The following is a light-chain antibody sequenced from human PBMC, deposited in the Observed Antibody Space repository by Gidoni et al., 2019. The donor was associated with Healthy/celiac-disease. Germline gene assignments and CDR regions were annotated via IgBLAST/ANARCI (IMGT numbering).Light chain of an antibody. CDR2: DAS. CDR3: QRRSNWPRIT. CDR1: QSVSSY. Sequence: EIALTQSPATLSLSPGDRATLSCRASQSVSSYLALYQQKPGQAPRLLIYDASNRATGIPARFSGSESGTDFTLTISSLEPEDFAVYYCQRRSNWPRITFGQGTRLEIK. J-gene: IGKJ5*01. V-gene: IGKV3-11*01.